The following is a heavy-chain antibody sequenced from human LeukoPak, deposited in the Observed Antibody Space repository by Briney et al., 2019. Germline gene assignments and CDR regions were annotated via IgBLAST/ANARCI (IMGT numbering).Heavy chain of an antibody. V-gene: IGHV3-23*01. Sequence: PGGSLRLSCAASGFTFSIYAMRWVRQAPGKGLQWVSSITSRGESTWYVDSVKGRFTITRDNSENTLYLQMHSLRAEDTAVYYCARDRPNYYGSDGHYYRRDGDYWGQGTLVSVSS. J-gene: IGHJ4*02. CDR1: GFTFSIYA. CDR2: ITSRGEST. D-gene: IGHD3-22*01. CDR3: ARDRPNYYGSDGHYYRRDGDY.